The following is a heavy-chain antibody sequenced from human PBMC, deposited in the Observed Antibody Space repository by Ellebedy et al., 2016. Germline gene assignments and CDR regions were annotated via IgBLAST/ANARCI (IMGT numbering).Heavy chain of an antibody. J-gene: IGHJ6*03. V-gene: IGHV4-34*01. CDR2: INHSGST. CDR3: ARVQGAFYYYYYYMDV. Sequence: SETLSLXCAVYGGSFSGYYWSWIRQPPGKGLEWIGEINHSGSTNYNPSLKSRVTISVDTSKNQFSLKLSSVTAADTAVYYCARVQGAFYYYYYYMDVWGKGTTVTVSS. D-gene: IGHD4-11*01. CDR1: GGSFSGYY.